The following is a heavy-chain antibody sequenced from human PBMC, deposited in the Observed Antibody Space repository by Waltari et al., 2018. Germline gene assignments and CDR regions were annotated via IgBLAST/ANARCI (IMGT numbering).Heavy chain of an antibody. CDR1: GFMFSNYF. CDR3: ASERGTFGVGRSSFDR. D-gene: IGHD3-3*01. V-gene: IGHV3-30*02. Sequence: QVYLVESGGGVVQPGGSLRLSCAASGFMFSNYFMHWVRQAPGKGLGWVASRRYDGSNTFHADSVKGRFTISRDNSKNTMDLQTSSLRPEDTAVYYCASERGTFGVGRSSFDRWGQGTLVIVSS. J-gene: IGHJ4*02. CDR2: RRYDGSNT.